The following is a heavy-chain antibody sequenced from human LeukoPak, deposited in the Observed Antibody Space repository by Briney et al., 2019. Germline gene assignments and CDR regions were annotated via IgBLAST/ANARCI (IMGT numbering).Heavy chain of an antibody. D-gene: IGHD4-17*01. CDR1: GFTFSSYS. Sequence: GGSLRLSCAASGFTFSSYSMNWVRQAPGKGLEWVAVISYDGSNKYYADSVKGRFTISRDNSKNTLYLQMNSLRAEDTAVYYCARGGPDYGDFPGSYWGQGTLVTVSS. CDR2: ISYDGSNK. V-gene: IGHV3-30*03. J-gene: IGHJ4*02. CDR3: ARGGPDYGDFPGSY.